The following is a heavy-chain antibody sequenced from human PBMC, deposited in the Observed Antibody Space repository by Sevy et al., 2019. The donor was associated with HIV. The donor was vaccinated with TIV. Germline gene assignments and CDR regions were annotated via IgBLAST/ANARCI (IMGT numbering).Heavy chain of an antibody. CDR1: GFTFSDYA. V-gene: IGHV3-9*01. J-gene: IGHJ4*02. CDR3: VRAIQSEGSF. CDR2: ISWNSGAI. D-gene: IGHD2-2*02. Sequence: GGSLRLSCAASGFTFSDYAMHWVRLVPGKGLEWVSGISWNSGAIGYADSVKGRFTIFRDNGRNLVYLVMNNLRVGDTARYYCVRAIQSEGSFWGQGTLVTVSS.